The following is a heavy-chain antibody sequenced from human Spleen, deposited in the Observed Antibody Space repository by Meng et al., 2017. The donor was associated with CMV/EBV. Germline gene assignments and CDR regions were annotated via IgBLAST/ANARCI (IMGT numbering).Heavy chain of an antibody. CDR1: GFTFDDYA. Sequence: SLKISCAASGFTFDDYAMHWVRQAPGKGLEWVSGITWNSGTIVYADSVKGRFTISRDNAKSSLFLQMNSLRAEDTAVYYCAREKLSTHDYWGQGTLVTVSS. V-gene: IGHV3-9*01. CDR3: AREKLSTHDY. CDR2: ITWNSGTI. D-gene: IGHD3-10*01. J-gene: IGHJ4*02.